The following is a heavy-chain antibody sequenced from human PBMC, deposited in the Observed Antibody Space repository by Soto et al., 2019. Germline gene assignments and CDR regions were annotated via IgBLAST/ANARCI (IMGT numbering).Heavy chain of an antibody. CDR3: ARDYYGSWSFNWFDP. J-gene: IGHJ5*02. CDR1: GFTFSSYG. V-gene: IGHV3-33*01. D-gene: IGHD3-10*01. Sequence: QVQLVESGGGVVQPGRSLRLSCAASGFTFSSYGMHWVRQAPGKGLEWVAVIWYDGSNKYYADSVKGRFSIARDNFKNTLYLQMNSLRAEYTAVYYCARDYYGSWSFNWFDPWGEGTLVAVSS. CDR2: IWYDGSNK.